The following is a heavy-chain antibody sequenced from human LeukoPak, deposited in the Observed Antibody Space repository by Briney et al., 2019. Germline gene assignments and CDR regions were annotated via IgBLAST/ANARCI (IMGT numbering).Heavy chain of an antibody. Sequence: GGSLSLSCAASGFTFSSYWMHWVRQAPGKGLVWVSRINSDGSSTSYADSVKGRFTISRDNAKNTLYLQMNSLRAEDTAVYYCARDAYDILTGYSWFDPWGQGTLVTVSS. J-gene: IGHJ5*02. CDR2: INSDGSST. D-gene: IGHD3-9*01. V-gene: IGHV3-74*01. CDR3: ARDAYDILTGYSWFDP. CDR1: GFTFSSYW.